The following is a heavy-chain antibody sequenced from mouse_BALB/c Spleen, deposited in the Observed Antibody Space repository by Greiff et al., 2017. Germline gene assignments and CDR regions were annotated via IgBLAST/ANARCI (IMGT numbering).Heavy chain of an antibody. J-gene: IGHJ4*01. CDR3: ARHKGGYYDYAMDY. CDR2: ISSGGSYT. CDR1: GFTFSSYG. D-gene: IGHD2-3*01. Sequence: EVQVVESGGDLVKPGGSLKLSCAASGFTFSSYGMSWVRQTPDKRLEWVATISSGGSYTYYPDSVKGRFTISRDNAKNTLYLQMSSLKSEDTAMYYCARHKGGYYDYAMDYWGQGTSVTVSS. V-gene: IGHV5-6*01.